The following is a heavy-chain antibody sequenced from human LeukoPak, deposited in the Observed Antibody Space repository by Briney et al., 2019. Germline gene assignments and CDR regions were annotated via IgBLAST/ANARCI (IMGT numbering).Heavy chain of an antibody. D-gene: IGHD3-22*01. CDR1: GFTLSDYS. V-gene: IGHV3-21*01. J-gene: IGHJ4*02. CDR3: VRLRRNSDRSGYYYYYNY. CDR2: ITTTITSI. Sequence: VGSLRLSPAPSGFTLSDYSINSGCRAPGERLGWGSSITTTITSISYADAVKDRFIISRDNAKSSLFRQMNSLRAEDTALYYCVRLRRNSDRSGYYYYYNYWGQGILVTVSS.